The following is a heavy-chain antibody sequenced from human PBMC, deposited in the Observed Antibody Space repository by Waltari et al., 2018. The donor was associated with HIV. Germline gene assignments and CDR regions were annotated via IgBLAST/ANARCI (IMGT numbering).Heavy chain of an antibody. CDR1: GLTFSSYA. Sequence: VQLLESGGGLVQPGGSLRLSCATSGLTFSSYAIGWVLQAPRKGLEWVSAITVSGGSTYYADSVKGRFTISRDNSKNTLYLQMDSLRAEDTAVYYCARQSLGSFDYWGQGTLVTVSS. D-gene: IGHD7-27*01. J-gene: IGHJ4*02. V-gene: IGHV3-23*01. CDR3: ARQSLGSFDY. CDR2: ITVSGGST.